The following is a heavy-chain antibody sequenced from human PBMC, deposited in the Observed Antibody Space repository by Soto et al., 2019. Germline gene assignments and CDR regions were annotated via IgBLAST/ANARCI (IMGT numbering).Heavy chain of an antibody. D-gene: IGHD6-13*01. CDR1: GGTFSSYA. CDR3: ARDLGIAAAGPPGRYYYGMDV. CDR2: IIPIFGTA. Sequence: SVKVSCKASGGTFSSYAISWVRQAPGQGLEWMGGIIPIFGTANYAQKFQGRVTITADKSTSTAYMELSSLRSEDTAVYYCARDLGIAAAGPPGRYYYGMDVWGQGTTVTVCS. V-gene: IGHV1-69*06. J-gene: IGHJ6*02.